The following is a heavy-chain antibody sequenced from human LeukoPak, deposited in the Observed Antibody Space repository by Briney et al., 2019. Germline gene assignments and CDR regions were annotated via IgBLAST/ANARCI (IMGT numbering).Heavy chain of an antibody. J-gene: IGHJ6*03. CDR1: GGSITSFY. V-gene: IGHV4-4*07. CDR3: ARTTEGGYTYDYFYYYYMDV. Sequence: SETLSLTCSVSGGSITSFYWSWIRQPAGKGLEWIGRIYTTGSTTYNPSLKSRVTISVDTSKNHFSLKLSSVTAADTAVYYCARTTEGGYTYDYFYYYYMDVWGKGTTVTISS. CDR2: IYTTGST. D-gene: IGHD5-18*01.